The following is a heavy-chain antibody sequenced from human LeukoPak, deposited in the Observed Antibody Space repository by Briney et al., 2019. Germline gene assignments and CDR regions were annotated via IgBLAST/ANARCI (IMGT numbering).Heavy chain of an antibody. Sequence: ASVKVSCKASGYTFTGYYMHWVRQAPGQGLEWMGWINPNSGGTNYAQKFQGRVTMTRDTSISTAYMELSRLRSDDTAVCYCASAGSSGWFYYFDYWGQGTLVTVSS. J-gene: IGHJ4*02. D-gene: IGHD6-19*01. V-gene: IGHV1-2*02. CDR1: GYTFTGYY. CDR2: INPNSGGT. CDR3: ASAGSSGWFYYFDY.